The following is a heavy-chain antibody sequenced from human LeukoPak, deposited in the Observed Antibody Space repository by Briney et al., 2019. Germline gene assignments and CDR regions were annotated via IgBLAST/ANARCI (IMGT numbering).Heavy chain of an antibody. J-gene: IGHJ6*02. V-gene: IGHV1-69*13. CDR3: ARDSSGTQDYYYYGMDV. CDR2: IIPIFGTA. Sequence: ASVKVSCKASGGTFSSYAISWVRQAPGQGLEWMGGIIPIFGTANYAQKFQGRVTITADESTSTAYMELSSLRSEDTAVYYCARDSSGTQDYYYYGMDVWGQGTTVTVSS. CDR1: GGTFSSYA. D-gene: IGHD3-22*01.